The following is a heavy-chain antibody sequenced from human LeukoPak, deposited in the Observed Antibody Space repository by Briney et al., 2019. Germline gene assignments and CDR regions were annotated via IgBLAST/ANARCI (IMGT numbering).Heavy chain of an antibody. CDR2: INPNSGGT. D-gene: IGHD6-13*01. CDR1: GYTFTGYY. V-gene: IGHV1-2*06. Sequence: ASMKVSCKASGYTFTGYYMHWVRQAPGQGLEWMGRINPNSGGTNYAQKFQGRVTMTRDTSISTAYMELSRLRSDDTAVYYCARDKSGAAGTGWFDPWGQGTLVTVSS. J-gene: IGHJ5*02. CDR3: ARDKSGAAGTGWFDP.